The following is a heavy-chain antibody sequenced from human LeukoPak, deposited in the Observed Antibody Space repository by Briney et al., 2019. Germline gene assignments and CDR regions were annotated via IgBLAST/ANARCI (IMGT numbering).Heavy chain of an antibody. Sequence: SETLSPTCTVSGGSISSYYWSWIRQPAGKGLEWIGRIYTSGSTNYNPSLKSRVTLSVDTSKNQFSLRLSSVTAADTAVYYCAGASSSWTSSYFDYWGQGTLVTVSS. J-gene: IGHJ4*02. CDR3: AGASSSWTSSYFDY. CDR1: GGSISSYY. D-gene: IGHD6-13*01. CDR2: IYTSGST. V-gene: IGHV4-4*07.